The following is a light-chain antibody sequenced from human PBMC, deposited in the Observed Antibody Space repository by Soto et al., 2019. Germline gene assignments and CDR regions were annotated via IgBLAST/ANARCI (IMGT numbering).Light chain of an antibody. V-gene: IGKV3-15*01. Sequence: EIVMTQSPATLSVSPGERATLSCRASQSVSSNLAWYQQKPGQAPSLLIYGASTRATGIPARFSGSGSGTEFTLTISSLQSEDFAVYYCQQYRSSPSFGQGTRLEIK. J-gene: IGKJ5*01. CDR1: QSVSSN. CDR2: GAS. CDR3: QQYRSSPS.